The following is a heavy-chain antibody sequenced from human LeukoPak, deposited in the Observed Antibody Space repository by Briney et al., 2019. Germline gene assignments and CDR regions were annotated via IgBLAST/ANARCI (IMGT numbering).Heavy chain of an antibody. CDR3: ARAPPDYDILTGSYYYGMDV. CDR2: IGTAGDT. CDR1: GFTFSSYD. Sequence: PGRSLRLSCAASGFTFSSYDMHWVRQATGKGLEWVSAIGTAGDTYYPGSVKGRFTISRENAKNSLYLQMNSLRAGDTAVYYCARAPPDYDILTGSYYYGMDVWGQGTTVTVSS. D-gene: IGHD3-9*01. J-gene: IGHJ6*02. V-gene: IGHV3-13*01.